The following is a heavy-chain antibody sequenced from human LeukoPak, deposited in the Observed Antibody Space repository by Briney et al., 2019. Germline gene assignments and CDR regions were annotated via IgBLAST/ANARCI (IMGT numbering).Heavy chain of an antibody. Sequence: KPSETLSLTCTVAGGSISSYYWSWTRHPPGKGLEWLGYIYYSGSTNYNPSLKSRVNISVDTSKNQFSLKLSSVPAADTAVYYCARVGAYCSGGSCYDYWGQGTLVTVSS. CDR3: ARVGAYCSGGSCYDY. D-gene: IGHD2-15*01. J-gene: IGHJ4*02. CDR1: GGSISSYY. V-gene: IGHV4-59*01. CDR2: IYYSGST.